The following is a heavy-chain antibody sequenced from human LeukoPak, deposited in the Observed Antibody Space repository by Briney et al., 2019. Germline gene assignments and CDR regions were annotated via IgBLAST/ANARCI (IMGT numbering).Heavy chain of an antibody. CDR3: ARVSYHYDSSGYYLFDY. V-gene: IGHV1-2*02. D-gene: IGHD3-22*01. Sequence: WASVKVSCKASGYTFTGYYMHWVRQAPGQGLEWMGWINPNSGGTNYAQKFQGRVTMTRDTSISTAYMELSRLRSDDTAVYYCARVSYHYDSSGYYLFDYWGQGTLVTVSS. CDR1: GYTFTGYY. CDR2: INPNSGGT. J-gene: IGHJ4*02.